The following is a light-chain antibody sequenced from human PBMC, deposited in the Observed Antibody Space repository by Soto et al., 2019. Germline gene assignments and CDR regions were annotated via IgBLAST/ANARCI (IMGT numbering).Light chain of an antibody. CDR3: SSYTTSSSFDV. J-gene: IGLJ3*02. V-gene: IGLV2-14*01. Sequence: QSALTQPASVSGSPGQSITISCTGTSSDVGGYNSVSWYQQHPGKAPKLMIYGVNNRPSGVSNRFSGSKSGNTASLNISGLQAEDEADYYCSSYTTSSSFDVFGGGTKLTVL. CDR1: SSDVGGYNS. CDR2: GVN.